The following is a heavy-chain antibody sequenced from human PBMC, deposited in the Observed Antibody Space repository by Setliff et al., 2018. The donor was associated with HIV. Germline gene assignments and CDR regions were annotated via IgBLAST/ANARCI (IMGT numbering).Heavy chain of an antibody. J-gene: IGHJ4*02. V-gene: IGHV1-18*01. CDR2: IGTYSGNT. CDR1: GYNFTNYG. Sequence: ASVKVSCRASGYNFTNYGIGWVRQAPGQGLEYLGWIGTYSGNTDYAQSVQGRVTMTRDTSTGTVYMDLRSLRSDDTAMYYCAREKYGDKFDYWGQGTLVTVSS. D-gene: IGHD2-8*01. CDR3: AREKYGDKFDY.